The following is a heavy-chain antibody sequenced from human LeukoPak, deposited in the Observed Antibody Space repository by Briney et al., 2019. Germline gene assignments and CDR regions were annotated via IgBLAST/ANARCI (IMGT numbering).Heavy chain of an antibody. J-gene: IGHJ3*02. CDR3: ARVGDDYGGFDI. CDR1: GGTFSSYA. Sequence: SVKVSCKASGGTFSSYAISWVRQAPGQGLEWMGRIIPIFGTANYAQKFQGRVTITTDESTSTAYMELSSLRSGDTAVYYCARVGDDYGGFDIWGQGTMVTVSS. D-gene: IGHD4-23*01. V-gene: IGHV1-69*05. CDR2: IIPIFGTA.